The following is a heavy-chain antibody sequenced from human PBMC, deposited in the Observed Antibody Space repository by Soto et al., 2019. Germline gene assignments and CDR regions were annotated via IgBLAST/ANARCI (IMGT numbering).Heavy chain of an antibody. CDR3: ACYSKYYYYGMDV. J-gene: IGHJ6*02. Sequence: QITLKESGPTLVKPTQTLTLTCTFSGFSLSTSGVGVGWIRQPPGKALEWLALIYWDDDKRYSPSLKSRLPITLDTSKKQVYLTTTNMDPVDTATDCCACYSKYYYYGMDVWGQGTTVTVSS. CDR2: IYWDDDK. D-gene: IGHD4-4*01. V-gene: IGHV2-5*02. CDR1: GFSLSTSGVG.